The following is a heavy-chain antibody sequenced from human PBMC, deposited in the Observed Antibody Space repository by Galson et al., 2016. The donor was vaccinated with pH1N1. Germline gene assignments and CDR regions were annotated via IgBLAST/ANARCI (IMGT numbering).Heavy chain of an antibody. CDR2: ISGYNGNT. J-gene: IGHJ4*02. Sequence: SVKVSCKASGYMFSTYGINWVRKAPGQGPEWMGRISGYNGNTIYAQKFQARISMTIDKSTSTVYMDLRSLRFDDTAVYYCAKGTLPGYSDYWGQGTLVTVSS. CDR1: GYMFSTYG. V-gene: IGHV1-18*01. CDR3: AKGTLPGYSDY. D-gene: IGHD3-9*01.